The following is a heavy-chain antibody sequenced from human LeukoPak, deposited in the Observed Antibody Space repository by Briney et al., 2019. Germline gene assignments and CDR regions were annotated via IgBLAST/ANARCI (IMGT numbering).Heavy chain of an antibody. CDR3: ARPYGSGSYYFDF. J-gene: IGHJ4*02. Sequence: ASVKVSCKASGGTFSNYAISWVRLAPGQGLEWMGGIIPILGTVDYAQKCQGRVTITADESTTTAYMELSSLRSEDTAVYYCARPYGSGSYYFDFWGQGTLVTVSS. D-gene: IGHD3-10*01. CDR2: IIPILGTV. V-gene: IGHV1-69*13. CDR1: GGTFSNYA.